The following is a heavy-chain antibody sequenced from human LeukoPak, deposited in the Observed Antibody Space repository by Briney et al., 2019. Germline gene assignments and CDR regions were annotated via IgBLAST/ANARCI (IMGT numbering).Heavy chain of an antibody. CDR2: ISASGGST. V-gene: IGHV3-23*01. Sequence: GGSLRLSCAASGFTFISYAMSWVRQAPGKGLEWVSTISASGGSTDYADSVKGRFTISIDNSKNTLHLQMNSLRAEDTAVYYCAKAIVGALYYLDYWGQGTLVTVSS. CDR3: AKAIVGALYYLDY. J-gene: IGHJ4*02. CDR1: GFTFISYA. D-gene: IGHD1-26*01.